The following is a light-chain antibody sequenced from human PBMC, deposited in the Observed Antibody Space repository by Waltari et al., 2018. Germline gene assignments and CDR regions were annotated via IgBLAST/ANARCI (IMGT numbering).Light chain of an antibody. CDR1: SSDVGVYNY. Sequence: QSALTQPPSTSGSPGQSATISCTGTSSDVGVYNYVPWYQQHPGKAPKLMIYEVSKRPSGVPDRFSGSKSGNTASLTVSGLQAEDEADYYCSSYAGSNNLVFGGGTKLTVL. J-gene: IGLJ2*01. V-gene: IGLV2-8*01. CDR3: SSYAGSNNLV. CDR2: EVS.